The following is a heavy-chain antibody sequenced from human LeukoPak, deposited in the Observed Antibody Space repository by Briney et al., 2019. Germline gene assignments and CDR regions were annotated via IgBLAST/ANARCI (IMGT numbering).Heavy chain of an antibody. V-gene: IGHV3-23*01. D-gene: IGHD2-2*01. Sequence: GGSLRLSCAASGFTFSSYAMSWVRQAPGKGLEWVSAISGSGGSTYYADSVKGRFIISRDNSKNTLYLQMNSLRAEDTAVYYCARDFPYCSSTSCSPHVAFDIWGQGTMVTVSS. CDR2: ISGSGGST. J-gene: IGHJ3*02. CDR1: GFTFSSYA. CDR3: ARDFPYCSSTSCSPHVAFDI.